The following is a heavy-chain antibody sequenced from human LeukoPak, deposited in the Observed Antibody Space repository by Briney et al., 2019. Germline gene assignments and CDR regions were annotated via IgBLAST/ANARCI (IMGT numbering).Heavy chain of an antibody. CDR2: ISGSGGST. Sequence: PGGSLRLSCAASGFTFSSYAMSWVRQAPGKGLEWVSAISGSGGSTYYADSVKGRFTISRDNSKNTLYLQMNSLRAEDTAVYHCAKDLGAVVVPAAMESWGQGTLVTVSS. CDR1: GFTFSSYA. CDR3: AKDLGAVVVPAAMES. V-gene: IGHV3-23*01. D-gene: IGHD2-2*01. J-gene: IGHJ4*02.